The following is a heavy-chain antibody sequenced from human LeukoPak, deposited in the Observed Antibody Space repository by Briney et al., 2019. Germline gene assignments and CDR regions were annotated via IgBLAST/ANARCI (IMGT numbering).Heavy chain of an antibody. Sequence: ASVKVSCKASGYTFTGYYMHWVRQAPGQGLEWMGWINPNSGGTNYAQKFQGWVTMTRDTSISTAYMELSRLRSDDTAVYYCAGDLAPDIAAAGTVDAFDIWGQGTMVTVSS. D-gene: IGHD6-13*01. V-gene: IGHV1-2*04. CDR2: INPNSGGT. CDR1: GYTFTGYY. J-gene: IGHJ3*02. CDR3: AGDLAPDIAAAGTVDAFDI.